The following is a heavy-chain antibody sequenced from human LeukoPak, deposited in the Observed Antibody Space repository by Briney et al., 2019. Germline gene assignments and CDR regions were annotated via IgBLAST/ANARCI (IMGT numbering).Heavy chain of an antibody. CDR2: ISYDGSNK. Sequence: PGRSLRLSCAASGFTFSSYGMHWVRQAPGKGLEWVAVISYDGSNKYYADSVKGRFAISRDNSKNTLYLQMNSLRAEDTAVYYCAKACGYCTTTSCSHEEFDYWGQGTLVTVSS. CDR1: GFTFSSYG. V-gene: IGHV3-30*18. J-gene: IGHJ4*02. D-gene: IGHD2-2*01. CDR3: AKACGYCTTTSCSHEEFDY.